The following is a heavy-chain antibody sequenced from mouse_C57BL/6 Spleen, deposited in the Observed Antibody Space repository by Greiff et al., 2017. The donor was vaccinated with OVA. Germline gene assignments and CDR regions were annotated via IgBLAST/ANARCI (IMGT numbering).Heavy chain of an antibody. CDR2: IYPADGDT. Sequence: VQLQQSGPELVKPGASVKISCKASGYAFSSSWMNWVKQRPGQGLEWIGRIYPADGDTNYNGKFKGKATLTVDKSSSTAYMQLSSLTSEDSAVYFCARVDYYGSRGGLAYGGQGPLVTVS. CDR1: GYAFSSSW. J-gene: IGHJ3*01. CDR3: ARVDYYGSRGGLAY. D-gene: IGHD1-1*01. V-gene: IGHV1-82*01.